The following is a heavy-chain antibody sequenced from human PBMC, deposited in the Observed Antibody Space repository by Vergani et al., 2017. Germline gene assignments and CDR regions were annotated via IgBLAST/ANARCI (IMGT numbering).Heavy chain of an antibody. J-gene: IGHJ3*01. CDR2: ISASGNA. CDR1: GGSISAGYYF. CDR3: ARRSGRYYSGCKVHPLRTAFDV. V-gene: IGHV4-61*02. D-gene: IGHD3-10*01. Sequence: QVQLQASGPGRVKPSQTLSLTCTMSGGSISAGYYFWSWIRQPAGKGLEWLGHISASGNASHSPSLKTRVSMSVDTSKNQFSLTVTSVTGADTAIYFCARRSGRYYSGCKVHPLRTAFDVWGHGTVVTVSS.